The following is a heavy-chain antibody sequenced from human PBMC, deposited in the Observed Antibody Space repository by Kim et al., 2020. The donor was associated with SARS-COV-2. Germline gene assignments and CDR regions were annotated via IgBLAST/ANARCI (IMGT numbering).Heavy chain of an antibody. J-gene: IGHJ4*02. CDR2: IIPIFGTA. CDR1: GGTFSSYA. CDR3: ASPVYSSSSFDY. D-gene: IGHD6-6*01. Sequence: SVKVSCKASGGTFSSYAISWVRQAPGQGLEWMGGIIPIFGTANYAQKFQGRVTITADESTSTSYMELSSLRSEDTAVYYCASPVYSSSSFDYWGQGTLVTVSS. V-gene: IGHV1-69*13.